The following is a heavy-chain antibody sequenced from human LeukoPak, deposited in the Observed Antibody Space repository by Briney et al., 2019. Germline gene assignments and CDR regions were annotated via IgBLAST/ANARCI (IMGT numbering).Heavy chain of an antibody. V-gene: IGHV3-23*01. CDR3: AKTPVRGDNES. CDR2: ISGSGGST. CDR1: GFTFSRYG. D-gene: IGHD3-10*01. J-gene: IGHJ4*02. Sequence: GRSLRLSCVGSGFTFSRYGMHWVRQAPGKGLEWVSAISGSGGSTYYADSVKGRFTISRDNSKNTLYLQMNSLRAEDTAVYYCAKTPVRGDNESWGQGTLVTVSS.